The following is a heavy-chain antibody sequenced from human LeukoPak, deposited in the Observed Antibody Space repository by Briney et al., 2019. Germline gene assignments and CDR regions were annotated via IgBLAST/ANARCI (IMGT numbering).Heavy chain of an antibody. D-gene: IGHD3-22*01. J-gene: IGHJ4*02. CDR1: GFTFSSYA. CDR3: AKVMDSGYDTYYYDSSGYSYFDY. Sequence: GGSLRLSCAASGFTFSSYAMGWVRQAPGKRLEWVSVISGSGGSTYYADSVKGRFTISRDNSKTALYLQMDSLRADDTAVYYCAKVMDSGYDTYYYDSSGYSYFDYWGQGTLVTVSS. V-gene: IGHV3-23*01. CDR2: ISGSGGST.